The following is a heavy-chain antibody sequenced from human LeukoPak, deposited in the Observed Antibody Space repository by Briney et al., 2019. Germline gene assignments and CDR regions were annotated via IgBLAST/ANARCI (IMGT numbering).Heavy chain of an antibody. Sequence: RTGGSLRLSCAASGFTFSSYWMNWVRQAPGKGLAWVSRIASDGSSTTYADSVKGRFSISRDNAKNTLYLQMNSLRVEDTAVYYCARGRPHGNDYWGQGTLVTVSS. J-gene: IGHJ4*02. V-gene: IGHV3-74*01. CDR2: IASDGSST. CDR3: ARGRPHGNDY. D-gene: IGHD4-23*01. CDR1: GFTFSSYW.